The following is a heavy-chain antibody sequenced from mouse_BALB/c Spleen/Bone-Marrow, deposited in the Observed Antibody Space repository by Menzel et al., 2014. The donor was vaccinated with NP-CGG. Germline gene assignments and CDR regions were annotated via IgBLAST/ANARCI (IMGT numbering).Heavy chain of an antibody. D-gene: IGHD3-2*02. Sequence: EVKLVESGGDLVKPGGSLKLSCVASGLTFSSYGMSWVRQTPDKRLEWVATISSGGSSTYYPASVKGRFTISRDNAKSTLYLQMSSLNSEDTAMYYCTRRPPQANSYFDCWGQGTTLTVSS. CDR1: GLTFSSYG. V-gene: IGHV5-6*02. CDR2: ISSGGSST. CDR3: TRRPPQANSYFDC. J-gene: IGHJ2*01.